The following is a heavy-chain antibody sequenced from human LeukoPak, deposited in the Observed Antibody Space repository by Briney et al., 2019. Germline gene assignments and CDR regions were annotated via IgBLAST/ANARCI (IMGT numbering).Heavy chain of an antibody. D-gene: IGHD3-22*01. CDR1: SFTSYW. CDR3: ARDTYYYDSSGPGIDY. Sequence: SFTSYWIGWVRQMPGKGLEWIGSIYYSGSTYYNPSLKSRVTISVDTSKNQFSLKLSSVTAADTAVYYCARDTYYYDSSGPGIDYWGQGTLVTVSS. V-gene: IGHV4-39*07. J-gene: IGHJ4*02. CDR2: IYYSGST.